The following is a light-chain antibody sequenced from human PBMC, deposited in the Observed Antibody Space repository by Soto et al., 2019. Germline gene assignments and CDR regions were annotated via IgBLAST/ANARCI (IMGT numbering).Light chain of an antibody. CDR1: SGPVSSTYY. Sequence: QAVVTQEPSFSVSPGGTVTLTCALSSGPVSSTYYPTWYQQTPGQAPRTLIYATDTRSSGVPDRFSGSILGNRAALTITGAQAEDECDYYWLLYVGSGISVFGGGTKLTVL. CDR3: LLYVGSGISV. CDR2: ATD. J-gene: IGLJ3*02. V-gene: IGLV8-61*01.